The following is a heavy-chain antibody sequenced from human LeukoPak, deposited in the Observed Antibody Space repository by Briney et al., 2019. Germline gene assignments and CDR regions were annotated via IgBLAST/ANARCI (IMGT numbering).Heavy chain of an antibody. CDR2: LRGSDDSP. V-gene: IGHV3-23*01. CDR3: AKVVDCGGDCYSDY. Sequence: TGGSLRLSCAASGFTLRSYTMNWVRQVPGKGLEWVSSLRGSDDSPYYADSVKGRFTISRDTSMNTLHLQMSSLRAEDTAVYYCAKVVDCGGDCYSDYWGQGSLVTVSS. D-gene: IGHD2-21*02. J-gene: IGHJ4*02. CDR1: GFTLRSYT.